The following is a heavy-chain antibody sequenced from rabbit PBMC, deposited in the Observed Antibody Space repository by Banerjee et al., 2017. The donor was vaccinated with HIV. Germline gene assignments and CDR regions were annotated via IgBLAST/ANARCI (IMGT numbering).Heavy chain of an antibody. CDR2: IYNFDSTGT. CDR1: GLDFSSNA. V-gene: IGHV1S45*01. Sequence: QEQLVESGGDLVQPEGSLTITCTASGLDFSSNAMCWVRPAPGKGPEWIACIYNFDSTGTGYASWAKGRFTISKTSSTTVTLQMTSLTAADTATYFCAMRGGQDDYGNYVRDFNLWGPGTLVTVS. J-gene: IGHJ4*01. D-gene: IGHD2-1*01. CDR3: AMRGGQDDYGNYVRDFNL.